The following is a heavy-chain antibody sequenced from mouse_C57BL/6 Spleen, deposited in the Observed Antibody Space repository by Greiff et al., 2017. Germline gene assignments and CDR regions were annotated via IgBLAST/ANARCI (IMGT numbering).Heavy chain of an antibody. V-gene: IGHV1-81*01. CDR1: GYTFTSYG. Sequence: VMLVESGAELARPGASVKLSCKASGYTFTSYGISWVKQRTGQGLEWIGEIYPRSGNTYYNEKFKGKATLTADKSSSTAYMELRSLTSEDSAVYFCARTYDGYFAYWGQGTLVTVSA. CDR2: IYPRSGNT. CDR3: ARTYDGYFAY. D-gene: IGHD2-3*01. J-gene: IGHJ3*01.